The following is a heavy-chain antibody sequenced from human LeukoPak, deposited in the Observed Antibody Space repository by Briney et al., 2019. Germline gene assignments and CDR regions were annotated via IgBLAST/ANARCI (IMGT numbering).Heavy chain of an antibody. CDR1: GFTFGDYA. V-gene: IGHV3-49*04. J-gene: IGHJ6*02. Sequence: PGGSLRLSCTTSGFTFGDYAMNWVRQAPGKGLEWVSFIRSKGYGGTTEYAASVKGRFSISRDDSKSIAYLQMNSLKTEDTAVYYCSRDDHSDYGYYHNGMDVWGQGTTVTVSS. CDR3: SRDDHSDYGYYHNGMDV. D-gene: IGHD4-11*01. CDR2: IRSKGYGGTT.